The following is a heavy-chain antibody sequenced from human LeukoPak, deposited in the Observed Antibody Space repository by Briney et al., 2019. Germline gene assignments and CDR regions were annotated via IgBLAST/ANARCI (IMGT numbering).Heavy chain of an antibody. CDR2: ISGSGGST. J-gene: IGHJ4*02. Sequence: GGSLRLSCAASGFTFSSYAMSWVRQAPGKGLEWVSAISGSGGSTYYADSVKGRFTISRDNSKNTLYLQMNSLRAEDTAVYYCAKQGGPRWELRGFDYWGQGTLVTVSS. CDR1: GFTFSSYA. V-gene: IGHV3-23*01. CDR3: AKQGGPRWELRGFDY. D-gene: IGHD1-26*01.